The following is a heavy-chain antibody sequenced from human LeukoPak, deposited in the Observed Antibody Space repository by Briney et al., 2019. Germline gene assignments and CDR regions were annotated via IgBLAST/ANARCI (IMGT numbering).Heavy chain of an antibody. J-gene: IGHJ5*02. CDR1: GYTFTTYG. CDR2: ISAYNGNT. V-gene: IGHV1-18*01. Sequence: ASVKVSCKASGYTFTTYGITWMRQAPGLGLEWMGWISAYNGNTNYAQKLQGRVTMTTDTSTTTAYMELRSLRSDDTAVYFCARDHTAVRPNWSDPWGQGTLVTVSS. CDR3: ARDHTAVRPNWSDP. D-gene: IGHD5-18*01.